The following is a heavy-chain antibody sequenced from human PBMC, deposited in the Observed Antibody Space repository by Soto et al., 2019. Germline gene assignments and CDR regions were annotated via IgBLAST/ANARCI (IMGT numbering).Heavy chain of an antibody. CDR2: ISGYNGDT. CDR3: ARDGAYCGGDCYSPPYYYYGMDV. Sequence: ASVKVSCKASGYTFTRYGISWVRQAPGQGLEWMGWISGYNGDTNYAQKLQGRVTMTTDTSTSTAYMELRSLRSDDTAVYYCARDGAYCGGDCYSPPYYYYGMDVWGQGTTVTVSS. V-gene: IGHV1-18*01. D-gene: IGHD2-21*02. CDR1: GYTFTRYG. J-gene: IGHJ6*02.